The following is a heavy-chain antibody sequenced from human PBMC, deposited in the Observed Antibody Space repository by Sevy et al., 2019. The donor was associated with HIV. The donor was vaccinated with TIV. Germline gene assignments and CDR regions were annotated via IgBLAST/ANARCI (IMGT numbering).Heavy chain of an antibody. CDR1: GFTFTLYA. CDR3: ARVAVEYCTDDCYHRFDY. J-gene: IGHJ4*02. D-gene: IGHD2-21*02. V-gene: IGHV3-30-3*01. Sequence: GGSLRLSCAASGFTFTLYAIHWVRQAPGKELEWVALMSYSGTNKYYADSVKGRFTISRDDSKNTAYLQMNNLRTDDTAVYYCARVAVEYCTDDCYHRFDYWGQGTQVTVSS. CDR2: MSYSGTNK.